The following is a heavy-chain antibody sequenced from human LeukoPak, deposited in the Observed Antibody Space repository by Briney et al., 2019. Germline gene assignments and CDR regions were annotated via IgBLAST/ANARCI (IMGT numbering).Heavy chain of an antibody. CDR3: AKGPRIQLWSGYYYYMDV. CDR1: GYTLTELS. D-gene: IGHD5-18*01. J-gene: IGHJ6*03. V-gene: IGHV1-24*01. Sequence: ASVKVSCKVSGYTLTELSMHWVRQAPGKGLEWMGGFDPEDGETIYAQKFQGRVTMTEDTSTDTAYMELSSLRSEDTAVYYCAKGPRIQLWSGYYYYMDVWGKGTTVTVSS. CDR2: FDPEDGET.